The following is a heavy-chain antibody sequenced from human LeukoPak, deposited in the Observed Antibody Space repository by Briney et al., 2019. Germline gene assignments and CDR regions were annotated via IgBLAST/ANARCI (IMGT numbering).Heavy chain of an antibody. D-gene: IGHD2-15*01. CDR1: GGSISSTYY. CDR2: IYYSGTT. Sequence: SETLSLTCTVSGGSISSTYYWDWIRQPPGKGLEWIGSIYYSGTTYYNPSLKSRVTISVDTSKDQFSLKLSSVTAADTAVYYCARRYCSGGSCYSERGAFDIWGQGTMVTVSS. V-gene: IGHV4-39*07. CDR3: ARRYCSGGSCYSERGAFDI. J-gene: IGHJ3*02.